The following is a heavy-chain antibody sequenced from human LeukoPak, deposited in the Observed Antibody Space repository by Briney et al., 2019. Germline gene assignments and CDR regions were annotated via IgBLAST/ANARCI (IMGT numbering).Heavy chain of an antibody. Sequence: GGSLRLSCAASGFTFSSYAMSWVRQAPGKGLEWVSAISGSGGSTYYADSVKGRFTISRDNSKNTLYLQMNSLRAEDTAVYYCARDGSGSYWYPFDYWGQGTLVTVSS. CDR3: ARDGSGSYWYPFDY. CDR2: ISGSGGST. CDR1: GFTFSSYA. V-gene: IGHV3-23*01. J-gene: IGHJ4*02. D-gene: IGHD3-10*01.